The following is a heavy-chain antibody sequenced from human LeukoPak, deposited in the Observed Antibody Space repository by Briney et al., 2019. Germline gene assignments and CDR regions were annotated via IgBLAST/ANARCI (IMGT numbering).Heavy chain of an antibody. D-gene: IGHD4-17*01. CDR2: IPYDGSDK. CDR3: AKGLGDYDDFRLGF. J-gene: IGHJ4*02. Sequence: PGGSLRLSCAASIFSFSTFGFHWVRQAPGKGLEWVAFIPYDGSDKYYADFVKGRFTVSRDNSKNTLYLHMNSLRVEDTAVYYCAKGLGDYDDFRLGFWGQGTLVTVSS. V-gene: IGHV3-30*02. CDR1: IFSFSTFG.